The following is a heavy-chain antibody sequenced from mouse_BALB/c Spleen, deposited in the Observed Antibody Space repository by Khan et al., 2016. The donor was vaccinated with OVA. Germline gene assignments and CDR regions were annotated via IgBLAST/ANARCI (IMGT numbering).Heavy chain of an antibody. CDR3: TRSYDSYYFDY. CDR2: IYPGISDT. CDR1: GYSFTSYW. Sequence: EVQLQQSGTVLARPGASVKMFCKASGYSFTSYWMHWVKLRPGQGLEWIGAIYPGISDTRYNQKFKGKAKLPAVTSARSAYMEFSSLTNEDSAVYYCTRSYDSYYFDYWGQGTTLTVSS. V-gene: IGHV1-5*01. D-gene: IGHD2-4*01. J-gene: IGHJ2*01.